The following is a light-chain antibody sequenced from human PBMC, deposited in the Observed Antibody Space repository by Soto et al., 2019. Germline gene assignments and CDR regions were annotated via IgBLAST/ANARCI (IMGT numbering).Light chain of an antibody. Sequence: DIQMTQSPSSVSASVGDRVTITCRASQGISNWLAWYQQKPGKAPKVLIYDASNLQSGVPSRSSGSGAGTEFTLTISSLQPDDFTTYYCQQYNSYSWTFGQGTKVDTK. CDR2: DAS. V-gene: IGKV1-5*01. CDR3: QQYNSYSWT. CDR1: QGISNW. J-gene: IGKJ1*01.